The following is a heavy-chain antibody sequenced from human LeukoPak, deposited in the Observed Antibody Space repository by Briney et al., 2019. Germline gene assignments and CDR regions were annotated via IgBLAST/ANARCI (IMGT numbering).Heavy chain of an antibody. CDR1: GGSFSGYY. D-gene: IGHD3-9*01. V-gene: IGHV4-34*01. Sequence: SETLSLTRAVYGGSFSGYYWSWIRQPPGKGLEWIGEINHSGSTNYNPSLKSRVTISVDTSKNQFSLKLSSVTAADTAVYYCARGPYDILTGSYNWFDPWGQGTLVTVSS. J-gene: IGHJ5*02. CDR3: ARGPYDILTGSYNWFDP. CDR2: INHSGST.